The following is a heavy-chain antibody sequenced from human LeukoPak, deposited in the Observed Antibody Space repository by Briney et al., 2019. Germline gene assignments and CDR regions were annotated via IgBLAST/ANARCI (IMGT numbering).Heavy chain of an antibody. J-gene: IGHJ4*02. D-gene: IGHD3-22*01. CDR2: INPNSGGT. V-gene: IGHV1-2*02. Sequence: ASVKVSCKASGYTFTGYYMHWVRQAPGQGLEWMGWINPNSGGTNYAQKFQGRVTMTRDTSISTAYMELSRLRSDDTAVYYCARDSYYYDSSGYYPDYWGQGTLVTVSS. CDR3: ARDSYYYDSSGYYPDY. CDR1: GYTFTGYY.